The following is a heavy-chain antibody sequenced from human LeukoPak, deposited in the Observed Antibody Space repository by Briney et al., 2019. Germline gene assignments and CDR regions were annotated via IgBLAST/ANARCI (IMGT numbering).Heavy chain of an antibody. CDR2: INWNGGST. CDR3: ARAKVLWFGELLGWFDP. V-gene: IGHV3-20*04. D-gene: IGHD3-10*01. CDR1: GFTFDDYG. J-gene: IGHJ5*02. Sequence: GSLRLSCAASGFTFDDYGMSWVRQAPGKGLEWVSGINWNGGSTGYADSVKGRFTISRDNAKNSLYLQMNSLRAEDTALYYCARAKVLWFGELLGWFDPWGQGTLVTVSS.